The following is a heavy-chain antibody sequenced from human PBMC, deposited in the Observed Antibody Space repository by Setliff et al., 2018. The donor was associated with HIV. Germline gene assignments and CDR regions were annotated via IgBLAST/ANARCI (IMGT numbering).Heavy chain of an antibody. CDR2: ISWDGGNT. D-gene: IGHD6-19*01. J-gene: IGHJ4*02. Sequence: GGSLRLPCAASGFTFDDYTMHWVRQAPGKGLEWVSIISWDGGNTYYADSVKGRFTISRDNSKNSLYLQMNSLRTEDTALYYCVKNINDEIAVAGSYFDYWGQGTLVTVSS. CDR1: GFTFDDYT. CDR3: VKNINDEIAVAGSYFDY. V-gene: IGHV3-43*01.